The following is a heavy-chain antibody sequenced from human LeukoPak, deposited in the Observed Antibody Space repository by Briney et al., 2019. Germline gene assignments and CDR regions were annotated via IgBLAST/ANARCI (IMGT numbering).Heavy chain of an antibody. Sequence: GGSLRLSCAASGFTLDEYGMSWVRQAPGKGLEWVSGINWNGGRTGYADSVKGRFTISRDNAKNSLYLQMNSLRAEDTALYHCARSRYSNYVVCGYWGQGTLVTVSS. CDR2: INWNGGRT. D-gene: IGHD4-11*01. V-gene: IGHV3-20*01. CDR1: GFTLDEYG. J-gene: IGHJ4*02. CDR3: ARSRYSNYVVCGY.